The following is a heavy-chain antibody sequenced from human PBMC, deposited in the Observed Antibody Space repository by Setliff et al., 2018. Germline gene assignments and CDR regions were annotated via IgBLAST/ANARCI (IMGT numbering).Heavy chain of an antibody. CDR3: ARHGPTRTDSWFDSFDV. D-gene: IGHD3-10*01. V-gene: IGHV4-59*08. J-gene: IGHJ3*01. CDR1: DGSISNAY. Sequence: PSEPLSLTCTVSDGSISNAYWSWIRQSPGKGLEWIGYIYDTGSTNSDPSLKSRVTMSVDTSKNQVSLKMTSVTAADTAVYYCARHGPTRTDSWFDSFDVWGQGTKVTVSS. CDR2: IYDTGST.